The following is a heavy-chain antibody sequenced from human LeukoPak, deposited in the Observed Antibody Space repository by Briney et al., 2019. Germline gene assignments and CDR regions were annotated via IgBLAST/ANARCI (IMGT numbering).Heavy chain of an antibody. CDR3: AKDPDHYGDYYFDY. V-gene: IGHV3-9*01. D-gene: IGHD4-17*01. Sequence: GRSLRLSCAASGFTFDDYAMHWVRQAPGKGLEWVSGISWNSGSIGYADSVKGRFTISRDNAKNSLYLQMNSLRAEDTALYYCAKDPDHYGDYYFDYWGQGTLVTVSS. J-gene: IGHJ4*02. CDR2: ISWNSGSI. CDR1: GFTFDDYA.